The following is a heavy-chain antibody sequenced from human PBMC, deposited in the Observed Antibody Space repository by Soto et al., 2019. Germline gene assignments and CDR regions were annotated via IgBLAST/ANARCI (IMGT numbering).Heavy chain of an antibody. D-gene: IGHD1-26*01. CDR1: GGSISSSNW. V-gene: IGHV4-4*02. Sequence: QVQLQESGPGLVKPSGTLSLTCAVSGGSISSSNWWSWVRQPPGKGLEWIGEIYHSGSTNYNPSLKSRVTXSXDXXKNQFSLRLPSVTAADTAVYYCARVSGSYYYGMDVWGQGTTVTVSS. J-gene: IGHJ6*02. CDR2: IYHSGST. CDR3: ARVSGSYYYGMDV.